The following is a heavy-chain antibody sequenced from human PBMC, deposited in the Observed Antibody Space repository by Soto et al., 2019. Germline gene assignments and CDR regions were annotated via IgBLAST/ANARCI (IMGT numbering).Heavy chain of an antibody. CDR3: ARYYSGYYDSSGTYYGMDV. V-gene: IGHV1-69*12. Sequence: QVQLVQSGAEVKKPGSSVKVSCKASGGTFSSYAISWVRQAPGQGLEWMGGIIPIFGTANYAQKFQGRVTITADESTSTAYMELSSLRSEDTAVYYCARYYSGYYDSSGTYYGMDVWGQGTTVTVSS. CDR1: GGTFSSYA. CDR2: IIPIFGTA. J-gene: IGHJ6*02. D-gene: IGHD3-22*01.